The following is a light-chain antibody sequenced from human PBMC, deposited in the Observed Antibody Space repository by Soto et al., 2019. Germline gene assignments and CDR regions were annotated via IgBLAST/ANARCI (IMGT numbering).Light chain of an antibody. J-gene: IGLJ1*01. CDR2: AVS. CDR3: SSYTSISTYV. Sequence: QSVLTQPASVSGSPGQSITISCTGTSSDVGGYNYVSWYQQHPGKAPKLMIYAVSNRPSGVSNRFSGSKSGNTASLTISGLQAEDETDYYCSSYTSISTYVFGTGTMVTVL. V-gene: IGLV2-14*01. CDR1: SSDVGGYNY.